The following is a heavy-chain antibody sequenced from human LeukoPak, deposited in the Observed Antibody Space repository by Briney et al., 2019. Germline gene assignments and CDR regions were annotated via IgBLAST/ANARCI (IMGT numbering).Heavy chain of an antibody. Sequence: ASVKVSCKASGYTFTSYYMHWVRQAPGQGLEWMGIINPSGGSTSYAQKFQGRVTMTRDTSTSTVYMELSSLRSEDTAVYYCARDQYSSGSYDDYFDYWGQGTLVTVSS. CDR2: INPSGGST. CDR1: GYTFTSYY. CDR3: ARDQYSSGSYDDYFDY. V-gene: IGHV1-46*01. J-gene: IGHJ4*02. D-gene: IGHD3-10*01.